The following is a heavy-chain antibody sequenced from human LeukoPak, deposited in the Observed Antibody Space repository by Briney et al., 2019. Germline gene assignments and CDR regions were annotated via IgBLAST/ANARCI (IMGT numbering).Heavy chain of an antibody. CDR1: GFTFSSYG. J-gene: IGHJ3*02. CDR3: AKETTYYYDSSGHGGAFDI. CDR2: IRYDGSNK. Sequence: GGSLRLSCAASGFTFSSYGMHWVRQAPGKGLEWVAFIRYDGSNKYYADSVKGRFTISRDNSKNTLYLQMNSLRAEDTAVYYCAKETTYYYDSSGHGGAFDIWGQGTMVTVSS. D-gene: IGHD3-22*01. V-gene: IGHV3-30*02.